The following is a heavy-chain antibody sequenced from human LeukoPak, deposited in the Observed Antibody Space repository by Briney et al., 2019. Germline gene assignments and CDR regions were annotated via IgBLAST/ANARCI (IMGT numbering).Heavy chain of an antibody. CDR3: ARGECSGGSCYRVDP. CDR2: INPDTGGT. J-gene: IGHJ5*02. CDR1: GYTFTGYY. Sequence: ASVKVSCKASGYTFTGYYILWVRLAPGQGLEWMGWINPDTGGTVYAQKFQGRVTMTRDTSIDTAYMELRSLRSDDTAVYYCARGECSGGSCYRVDPWGQGTLVTVSS. D-gene: IGHD2-15*01. V-gene: IGHV1-2*02.